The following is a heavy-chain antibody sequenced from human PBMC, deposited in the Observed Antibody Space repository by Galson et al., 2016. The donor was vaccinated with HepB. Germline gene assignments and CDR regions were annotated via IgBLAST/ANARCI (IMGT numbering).Heavy chain of an antibody. CDR1: GYSFSSYW. Sequence: QSGAEVKKPGESLKISCKVSGYSFSSYWIAWVRQMPGKGLEWMGIIYPSDSDTFYGPSFQGQVTMSVDKSLRTAYLQWSSLKASDTATYYCARHAGPLYFDHWGQGTLVTVSS. V-gene: IGHV5-51*01. J-gene: IGHJ4*02. CDR2: IYPSDSDT. CDR3: ARHAGPLYFDH. D-gene: IGHD6-13*01.